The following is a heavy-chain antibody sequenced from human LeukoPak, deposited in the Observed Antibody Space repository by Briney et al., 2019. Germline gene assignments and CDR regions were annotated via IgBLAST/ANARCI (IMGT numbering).Heavy chain of an antibody. Sequence: TGGSLRLSCAAFGFTFSSSAMNWVRQAPGKGLEWVSSISGSGGTTYYADSVKGRFTISRDNAKNSLYLQMNSPRAEDMALYYCAKDIEGSSWYSGYFDYWGQGTLVTVSS. CDR3: AKDIEGSSWYSGYFDY. J-gene: IGHJ4*02. CDR2: ISGSGGTT. V-gene: IGHV3-23*01. D-gene: IGHD6-13*01. CDR1: GFTFSSSA.